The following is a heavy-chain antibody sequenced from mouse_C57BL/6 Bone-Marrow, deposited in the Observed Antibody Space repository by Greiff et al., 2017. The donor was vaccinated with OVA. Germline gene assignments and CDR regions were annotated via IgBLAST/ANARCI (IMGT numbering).Heavy chain of an antibody. CDR2: INPNNGGT. CDR1: GYTFTDYY. V-gene: IGHV1-26*01. D-gene: IGHD2-4*01. CDR3: ARRGGYYDYDGLAY. Sequence: EVQLQQSGPELVKPGASVKISCKASGYTFTDYYMNWVKQSHGKSLEWIGDINPNNGGTSYNQKFKGKATLTVDKSSSTAYMELRSLTSEDSAVYYCARRGGYYDYDGLAYWGQGTLVTVSA. J-gene: IGHJ3*01.